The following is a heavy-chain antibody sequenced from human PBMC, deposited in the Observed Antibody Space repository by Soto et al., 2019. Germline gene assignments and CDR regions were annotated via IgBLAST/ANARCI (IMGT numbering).Heavy chain of an antibody. Sequence: GASVKVSCKASGYTFTNYYMYWVRQAPGQGLEWMGIINPSAGISSYAQRFQGRVTMTWDTSTTTVYMELSSLRSEDTAVYYCARVRGYTTTHYLDYWGQGTLVTVSS. J-gene: IGHJ4*02. CDR2: INPSAGIS. CDR1: GYTFTNYY. CDR3: ARVRGYTTTHYLDY. V-gene: IGHV1-46*01. D-gene: IGHD2-2*02.